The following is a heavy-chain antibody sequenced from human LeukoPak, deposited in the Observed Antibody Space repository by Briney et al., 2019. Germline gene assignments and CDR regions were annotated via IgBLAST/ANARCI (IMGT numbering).Heavy chain of an antibody. CDR3: AKGCSSSRYMLDY. D-gene: IGHD6-13*01. Sequence: GGSLRLSCAASGFTFSSYGMHWVRQAPGKGLEWVAFIRYDGSNKYYADSVKGRFTISRDNSKNTLYLQMNSLGAEDTAVYYCAKGCSSSRYMLDYWGQGTLVTVSS. CDR1: GFTFSSYG. J-gene: IGHJ4*02. CDR2: IRYDGSNK. V-gene: IGHV3-30*02.